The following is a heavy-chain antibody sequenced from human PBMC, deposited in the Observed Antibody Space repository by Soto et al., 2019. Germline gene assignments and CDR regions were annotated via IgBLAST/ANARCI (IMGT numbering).Heavy chain of an antibody. CDR3: AKNYYGAGSYLMMADY. CDR2: ISYDGNNK. D-gene: IGHD3-10*01. CDR1: AFSFSSYA. Sequence: QVQLVESGGGVVQPGRSLRLSCVASAFSFSSYAMHWVRQAPGKGLEWVAVISYDGNNKWYADSVKGRFTISRDKYENTLYLQMTSLRAEDTAVYYCAKNYYGAGSYLMMADYWGQGTLVTVSA. J-gene: IGHJ4*02. V-gene: IGHV3-30*18.